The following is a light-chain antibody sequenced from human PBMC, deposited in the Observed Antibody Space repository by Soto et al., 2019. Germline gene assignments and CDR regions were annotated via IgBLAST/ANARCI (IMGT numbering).Light chain of an antibody. CDR3: SSFAGSNDRWV. CDR1: SSAIGAYNY. V-gene: IGLV2-8*01. CDR2: EVS. Sequence: QAVVTQPPSASGSPGQSVTISCTGTSSAIGAYNYVSWYQQHPGKAHKLMIHEVSKRPSGVPDRFSGSKSGNTASLTVSGLQAEDEADYYCSSFAGSNDRWVFGGGTKVTVL. J-gene: IGLJ3*02.